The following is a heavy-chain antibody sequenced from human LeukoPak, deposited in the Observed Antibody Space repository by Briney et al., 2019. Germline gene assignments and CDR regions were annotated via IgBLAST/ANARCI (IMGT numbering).Heavy chain of an antibody. Sequence: PWGSLRLSCAASGFTFSSYAMSWVRQAPGKGLEWVSAISGSGGSTYYADSVKGRFTISRDNSKNTLYLQMNSLRAEDTAVYYCAKDGTYYDFWSAHQVPYWFDYWGQGTLVTVSS. CDR3: AKDGTYYDFWSAHQVPYWFDY. CDR2: ISGSGGST. J-gene: IGHJ4*02. V-gene: IGHV3-23*01. D-gene: IGHD3-3*01. CDR1: GFTFSSYA.